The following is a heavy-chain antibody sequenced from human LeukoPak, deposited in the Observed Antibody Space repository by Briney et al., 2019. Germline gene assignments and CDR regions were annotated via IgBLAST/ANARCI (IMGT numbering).Heavy chain of an antibody. V-gene: IGHV4-34*01. Sequence: SETLSLTCAVYGGSFSGYYWSWSRQPPGKGLEWIGEINHSGSTNYNPSLKSRVTISVDTSKNQFSLKLSSVTAADTAVYYCARRPAAIRRSPRSDHSYYYYYYGMDVWGQGTTVTVSS. D-gene: IGHD2-2*02. CDR3: ARRPAAIRRSPRSDHSYYYYYYGMDV. CDR1: GGSFSGYY. J-gene: IGHJ6*02. CDR2: INHSGST.